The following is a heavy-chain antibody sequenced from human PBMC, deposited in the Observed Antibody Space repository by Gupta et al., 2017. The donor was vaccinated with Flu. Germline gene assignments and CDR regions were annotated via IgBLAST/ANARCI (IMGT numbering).Heavy chain of an antibody. J-gene: IGHJ4*02. CDR3: AGGGREYIFSYLFY. Sequence: RQPPGKGLEWIGEINHSGSINYNPSLKSRVTISADTSKTQFSLKLSSVSAADTAVYYCAGGGREYIFSYLFYWGQGTLVTVSS. CDR2: INHSGSI. V-gene: IGHV4-34*01. D-gene: IGHD5-18*01.